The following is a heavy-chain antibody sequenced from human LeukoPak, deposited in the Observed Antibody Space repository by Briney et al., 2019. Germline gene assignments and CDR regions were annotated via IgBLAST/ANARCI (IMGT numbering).Heavy chain of an antibody. CDR3: AKDPLLLSIRGLLEYFQH. J-gene: IGHJ1*01. D-gene: IGHD3-10*01. CDR2: ISGSGGST. CDR1: GFTFSSYA. V-gene: IGHV3-23*01. Sequence: SGGSLRLSCAASGFTFSSYAMSWVRQAPGKGLEWVSAISGSGGSTYYADSAKGRFTISRDNSKNTLYLQMNSLRAEDTAVYYCAKDPLLLSIRGLLEYFQHWGQGTLVTVSS.